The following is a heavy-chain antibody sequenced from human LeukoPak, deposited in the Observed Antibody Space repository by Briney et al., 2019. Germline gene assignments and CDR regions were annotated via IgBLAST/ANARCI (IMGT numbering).Heavy chain of an antibody. V-gene: IGHV3-23*01. J-gene: IGHJ2*01. CDR2: ISGSGGST. D-gene: IGHD3-9*01. Sequence: GGSLRLSCAASGFTFSSYVMTWVRQAPGEGLEWVSVISGSGGSTYYADSVKGRFTISRDNSKNTLYLQMNSLRAEDTAVYYCANKLTKGIYWYFDLWGRGTLVSVSS. CDR1: GFTFSSYV. CDR3: ANKLTKGIYWYFDL.